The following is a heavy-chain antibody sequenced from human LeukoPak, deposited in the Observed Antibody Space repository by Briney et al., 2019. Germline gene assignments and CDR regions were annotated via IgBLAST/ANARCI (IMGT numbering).Heavy chain of an antibody. J-gene: IGHJ4*02. D-gene: IGHD3-22*01. Sequence: GGSLRLSCAASGFTFSTYAMSWVRQAPGKGLEWVSSISGSGSLTYYAGSVKGRFTISRDNAKNSLYLQMNSLRAEGTAVYYCARGTYYYDSSGYIGYWGQGTLVTASS. V-gene: IGHV3-23*01. CDR1: GFTFSTYA. CDR2: ISGSGSLT. CDR3: ARGTYYYDSSGYIGY.